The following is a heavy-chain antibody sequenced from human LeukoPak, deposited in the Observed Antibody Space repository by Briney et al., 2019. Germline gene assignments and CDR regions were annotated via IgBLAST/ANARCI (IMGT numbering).Heavy chain of an antibody. V-gene: IGHV3-21*01. CDR2: ISSSSSYI. CDR1: GFTFSSYS. D-gene: IGHD2-15*01. CDR3: AGDRGWTSGGSCYLY. Sequence: GGSLRLSCAASGFTFSSYSMNWVRQAPGKGLEWVSSISSSSSYIYYADSVKGRFTISRDNAKNSLYLQMNSLRAEDTAVYYCAGDRGWTSGGSCYLYWGQGTLVTVSS. J-gene: IGHJ4*02.